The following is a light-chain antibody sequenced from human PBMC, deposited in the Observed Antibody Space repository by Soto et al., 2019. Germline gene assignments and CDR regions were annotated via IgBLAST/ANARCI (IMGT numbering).Light chain of an antibody. J-gene: IGLJ3*02. CDR1: SSDVGGYNF. Sequence: QSVLTQPPSASGSPGQSVTISCTGTSSDVGGYNFVSWYQQHPGKAPKLMIYEVTKRPSGVPSCFSGSKSGNTASLTVSGLQAEDEADYYCSSYAGSGNLGVFGGGTKVTVL. CDR2: EVT. V-gene: IGLV2-8*01. CDR3: SSYAGSGNLGV.